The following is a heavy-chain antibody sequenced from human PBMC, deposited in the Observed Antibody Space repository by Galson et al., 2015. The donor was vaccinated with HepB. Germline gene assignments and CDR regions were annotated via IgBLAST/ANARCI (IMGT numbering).Heavy chain of an antibody. D-gene: IGHD4-17*01. CDR1: GFTFSSYW. CDR2: INSDGSST. J-gene: IGHJ4*02. Sequence: SLRLSCAASGFTFSSYWMHWVRQAPGKGLVWVSRINSDGSSTSYADSVKGRFTISRDNAKNTLYLQMNSLRAEDTAVYYCAREGYDDYGDYWGQGTLVTVSS. V-gene: IGHV3-74*01. CDR3: AREGYDDYGDY.